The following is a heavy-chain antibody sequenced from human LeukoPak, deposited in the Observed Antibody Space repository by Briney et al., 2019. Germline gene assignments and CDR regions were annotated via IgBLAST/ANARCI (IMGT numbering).Heavy chain of an antibody. CDR3: LVIGPPEYFQH. Sequence: SETLSLTCAVYGGSFSGYYWSWIRQPPGKGLEWIGEINHSGSTNYNPSLKSRVTISVDTSKNQFSLKLSSVTAADTAVYYCLVIGPPEYFQHWGQGTLVTVSS. CDR2: INHSGST. CDR1: GGSFSGYY. D-gene: IGHD3-22*01. V-gene: IGHV4-34*01. J-gene: IGHJ1*01.